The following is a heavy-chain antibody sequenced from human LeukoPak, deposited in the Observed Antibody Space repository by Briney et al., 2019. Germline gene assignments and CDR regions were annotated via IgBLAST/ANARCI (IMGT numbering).Heavy chain of an antibody. CDR3: ARVTTVTTPIDY. Sequence: ASVKVSCKASGYTFTGYYMHWVRQAPGQGLEWMGWISAYNGNTNYAQKLQGRVTMTTDTSTSTAYMELRSLRSDDTAVYYCARVTTVTTPIDYWGQGTLVTVSS. CDR1: GYTFTGYY. V-gene: IGHV1-18*04. J-gene: IGHJ4*02. CDR2: ISAYNGNT. D-gene: IGHD4-17*01.